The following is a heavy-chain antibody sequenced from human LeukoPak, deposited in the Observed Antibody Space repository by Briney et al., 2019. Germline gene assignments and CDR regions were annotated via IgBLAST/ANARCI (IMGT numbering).Heavy chain of an antibody. J-gene: IGHJ4*02. CDR3: AGRRSSGWYAY. Sequence: GGSLRLSCAASGFTFSSTSMSWVRQAPGKGLEWVSVIYDSGTTYYADSVKGRFLIFRDTSKNTVDLQMNSLRVEDTAAYYCAGRRSSGWYAYWGQGTLVTVSS. CDR1: GFTFSSTS. V-gene: IGHV3-53*01. D-gene: IGHD6-19*01. CDR2: IYDSGTT.